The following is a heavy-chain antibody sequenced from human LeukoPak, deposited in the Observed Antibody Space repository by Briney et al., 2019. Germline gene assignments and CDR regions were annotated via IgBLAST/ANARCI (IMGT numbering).Heavy chain of an antibody. CDR2: IYYSGST. Sequence: PSETLSLTCAVYGGSFSGYYWSWIRQPPGKGLEWIGSIYYSGSTYYNPSLKSRVTISVDTSKNQFSLKLSSVTAADTAVYYCAITPGPYYDFWSGYDHYGMDVWGQGTTVTVSS. D-gene: IGHD3-3*01. J-gene: IGHJ6*02. V-gene: IGHV4-34*01. CDR3: AITPGPYYDFWSGYDHYGMDV. CDR1: GGSFSGYY.